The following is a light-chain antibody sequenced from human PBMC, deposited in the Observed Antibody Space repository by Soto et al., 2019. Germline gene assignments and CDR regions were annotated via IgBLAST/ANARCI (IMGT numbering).Light chain of an antibody. CDR2: ETS. CDR3: QQYKDGWT. CDR1: QSISRW. J-gene: IGKJ1*01. V-gene: IGKV1-5*03. Sequence: DVPITQSPSPLSASVGDRVTITCRASQSISRWLAWYQQKPGKAPKPLIFETSSLEDGVPSRFTGSGSGTEFRLSVTSLQPQESASYASQQYKDGWTFGQGTKVDIK.